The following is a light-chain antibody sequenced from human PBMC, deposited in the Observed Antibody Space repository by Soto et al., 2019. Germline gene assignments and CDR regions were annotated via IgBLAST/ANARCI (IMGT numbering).Light chain of an antibody. CDR3: QQYNDYSWT. CDR2: TAS. Sequence: DLQMTQSPSTLSASVGDRVAITCRASPISSIWLAWYHQKPGKAPKLLIYTASSLESGVPSRFSGSGSGTEFTLAISSLQPDDFATYDCQQYNDYSWTFGQGTKVAIK. J-gene: IGKJ1*01. CDR1: PISSIW. V-gene: IGKV1-5*03.